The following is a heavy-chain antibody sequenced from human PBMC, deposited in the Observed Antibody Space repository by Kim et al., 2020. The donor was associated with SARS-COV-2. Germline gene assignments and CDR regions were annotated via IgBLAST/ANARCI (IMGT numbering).Heavy chain of an antibody. D-gene: IGHD3-22*01. Sequence: NYNPSHKCRVTISVDTSKNQFSLKLSSVTAADTAVYDCARAYYDSSGLDYWGQGTLVTVSS. CDR3: ARAYYDSSGLDY. J-gene: IGHJ4*02. V-gene: IGHV4-61*02.